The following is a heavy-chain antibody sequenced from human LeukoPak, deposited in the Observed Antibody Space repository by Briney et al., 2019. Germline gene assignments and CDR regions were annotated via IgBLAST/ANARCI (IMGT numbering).Heavy chain of an antibody. CDR1: GFTFSCSA. CDR2: IRSKANSYAT. V-gene: IGHV3-73*01. D-gene: IGHD4-11*01. CDR3: TIGAVTTDY. J-gene: IGHJ4*02. Sequence: GGSLKLSCVASGFTFSCSAMHWVRQASGKGLDSVGRIRSKANSYATAYAASVKGRFTISRDDSKNTAYLQMNSLKTEDTAVYYCTIGAVTTDYWGQGTMVTVSS.